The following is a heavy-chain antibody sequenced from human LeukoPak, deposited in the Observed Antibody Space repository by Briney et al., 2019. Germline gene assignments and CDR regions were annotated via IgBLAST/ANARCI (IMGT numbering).Heavy chain of an antibody. CDR3: ARGEYFDSSPDDAYDI. J-gene: IGHJ3*02. D-gene: IGHD3-22*01. CDR1: GFIFDDYG. CDR2: INWNGGRT. V-gene: IGHV3-20*04. Sequence: PGGSLRLSCAASGFIFDDYGMSWVRQAPGKGLEWVSNINWNGGRTAYADSVKGRFTISRDNAKSSLYLQMNSLRPEDTALYYCARGEYFDSSPDDAYDIWGQGTMVTVSS.